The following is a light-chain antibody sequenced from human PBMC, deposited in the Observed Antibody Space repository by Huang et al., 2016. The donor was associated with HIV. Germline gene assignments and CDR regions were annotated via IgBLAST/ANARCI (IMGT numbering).Light chain of an antibody. CDR2: GAS. Sequence: EIVMTQSPATLSVSPGERVILSCRASERVSSSLAWYQQKPGQAPRRLIYGASTRASGVPPRFSGSGSGTEFTLTISSLQSADFAVYYCQQYNNWPPLLTFGGGTKVEIK. V-gene: IGKV3-15*01. J-gene: IGKJ4*01. CDR1: ERVSSS. CDR3: QQYNNWPPLLT.